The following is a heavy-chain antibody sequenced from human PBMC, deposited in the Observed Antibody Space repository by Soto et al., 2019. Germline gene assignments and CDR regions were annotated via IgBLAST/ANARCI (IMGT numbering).Heavy chain of an antibody. D-gene: IGHD2-8*02. J-gene: IGHJ6*02. CDR1: GFIFSDHY. CDR3: TKEWRMGSYYYGMDV. CDR2: IKNKANSYIT. Sequence: PGGSLRLSCAASGFIFSDHYMDWVRQAPGKGMEWVGRIKNKANSYITQYAAPVKGRFTISRDESKNSLYLQMSSLKTEDTAVYYCTKEWRMGSYYYGMDVWGQGTTVTVSS. V-gene: IGHV3-72*01.